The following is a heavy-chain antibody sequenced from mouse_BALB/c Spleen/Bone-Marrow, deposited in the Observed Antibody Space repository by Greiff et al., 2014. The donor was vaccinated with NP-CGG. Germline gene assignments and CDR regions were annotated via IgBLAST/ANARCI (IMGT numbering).Heavy chain of an antibody. V-gene: IGHV3-2*02. CDR1: GYSITSDYS. J-gene: IGHJ2*01. CDR2: ISYSGST. D-gene: IGHD2-4*01. Sequence: VQLKESGPGLGKPSQSLSLTCTVTGYSITSDYSWNWIRQFPGNKLEWMGYISYSGSTSYNPSLKSRISITRDTSKNQFFLQLNSVTTEDTATYYCARYDYDGVDYWGQGTTLTVSS. CDR3: ARYDYDGVDY.